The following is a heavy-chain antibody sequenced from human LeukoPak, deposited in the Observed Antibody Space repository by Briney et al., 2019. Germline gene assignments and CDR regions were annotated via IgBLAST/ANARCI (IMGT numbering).Heavy chain of an antibody. CDR3: ARLTRDSSGYPIDY. CDR2: ISAYNGNT. D-gene: IGHD3-22*01. J-gene: IGHJ4*02. CDR1: GYTFTSYG. V-gene: IGHV1-18*01. Sequence: ASVKVSCKASGYTFTSYGISWVRQAPGPGLGWMGWISAYNGNTNYAQKLQGRVTMTTDTSTSTAYMELRSLRSDDTAVYYCARLTRDSSGYPIDYWGQGTLVTVSS.